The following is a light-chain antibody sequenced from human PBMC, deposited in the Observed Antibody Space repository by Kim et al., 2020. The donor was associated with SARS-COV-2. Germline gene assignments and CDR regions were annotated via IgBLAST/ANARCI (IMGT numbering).Light chain of an antibody. CDR1: HTVSSSY. CDR3: QQYDTSPSWT. CDR2: GTS. Sequence: EIVLTQSPGTLSLSPGERATLSCRASHTVSSSYLAWYQQKPGQAPRLLMYGTSKRATDIPDRFSGSGSGSGTDFTLTINRLEPEDFAVYYCQQYDTSPSWTFGPGTKVDIK. J-gene: IGKJ1*01. V-gene: IGKV3-20*01.